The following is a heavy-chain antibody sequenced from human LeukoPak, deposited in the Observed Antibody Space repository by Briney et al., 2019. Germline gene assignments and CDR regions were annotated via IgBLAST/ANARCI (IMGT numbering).Heavy chain of an antibody. D-gene: IGHD4-17*01. J-gene: IGHJ4*02. CDR1: GFTFSSRDW. CDR2: IKQDGSEK. V-gene: IGHV3-7*01. CDR3: AKDMDHDYEDYGFDY. Sequence: GGSLRLSCVASGFTFSSRDWMTWVRQAPGKGLEWVANIKQDGSEKNYVDSVKGRFTISRDNAKNSVDLQMNSLRVEDTAVYYCAKDMDHDYEDYGFDYWGQGTLVTVSS.